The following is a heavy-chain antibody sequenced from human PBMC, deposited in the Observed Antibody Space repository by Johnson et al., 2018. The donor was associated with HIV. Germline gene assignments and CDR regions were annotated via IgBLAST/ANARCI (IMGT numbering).Heavy chain of an antibody. D-gene: IGHD5-24*01. Sequence: VQLVESGGGLVQPGGSLRLSCAASGFTVSSNYMSWVRQAPGKGLEWVSVIYSCGSTYYADSVKGRFTISRDNSKNTLYLQMNSLRAEDTAVYYCAKDRSRLHDAFDIWGQGTMVTVSS. CDR3: AKDRSRLHDAFDI. CDR1: GFTVSSNY. J-gene: IGHJ3*02. CDR2: IYSCGST. V-gene: IGHV3-66*01.